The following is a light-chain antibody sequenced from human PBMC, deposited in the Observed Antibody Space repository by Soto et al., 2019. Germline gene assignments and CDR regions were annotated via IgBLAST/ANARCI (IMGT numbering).Light chain of an antibody. CDR1: QSVRSNY. CDR2: GAS. J-gene: IGKJ5*01. CDR3: QQYGSSPIT. V-gene: IGKV3-20*01. Sequence: ENVLTQSPGTLSLSPGERATLSCRASQSVRSNYVAWYQQKPGQAPRLLISGASSRATGIPDRFSGSGSGTDFTLTIIRLEPEDFALYYCQQYGSSPITFGQGTRLDIK.